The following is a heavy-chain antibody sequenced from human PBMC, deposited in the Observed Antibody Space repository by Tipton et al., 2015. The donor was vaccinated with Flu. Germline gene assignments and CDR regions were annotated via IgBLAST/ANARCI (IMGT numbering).Heavy chain of an antibody. D-gene: IGHD3-10*02. CDR3: ARLSFYDVDLKNFYFED. V-gene: IGHV4-39*01. J-gene: IGHJ4*02. CDR2: IYPSGTT. CDR1: SGSISSTGYF. Sequence: TLSLTCTVSSGSISSTGYFCAWIRQPPGKRLELIGSIYPSGTTYYNPSLKSRVTISVDTSKSQFSLKLRSVTAADTAEYYCARLSFYDVDLKNFYFEDWGQGTLVTVSS.